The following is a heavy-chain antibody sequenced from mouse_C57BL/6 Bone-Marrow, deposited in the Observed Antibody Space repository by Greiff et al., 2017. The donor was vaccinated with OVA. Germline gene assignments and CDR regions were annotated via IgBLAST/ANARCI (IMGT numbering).Heavy chain of an antibody. J-gene: IGHJ2*01. CDR2: IYPGSGST. CDR3: ARVPYYYGSSGDY. Sequence: VQLQQPGAELVKPGASVKMSCKASGYTFTSSWITWVKQRPGQGLEWIGDIYPGSGSTNYNEKFKSKATLTVDTSSSTAYMQLSSLTSEDSAVYYCARVPYYYGSSGDYWGQGTTLTVSS. CDR1: GYTFTSSW. D-gene: IGHD1-1*01. V-gene: IGHV1-55*01.